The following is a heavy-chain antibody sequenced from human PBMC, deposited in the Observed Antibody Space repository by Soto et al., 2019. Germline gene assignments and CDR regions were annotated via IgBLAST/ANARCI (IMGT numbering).Heavy chain of an antibody. CDR1: GYTFSTYG. D-gene: IGHD1-1*01. CDR2: LNGGTGQT. Sequence: ASVKVFFKASGYTFSTYGMHWVRQAPGQSLEWMGWLNGGTGQTRYSQRFQDRVIITRDTSASTGYMELSSLRSEDTAVYYCARGKGMEENYFYYGLDIWG. J-gene: IGHJ6*02. V-gene: IGHV1-3*01. CDR3: ARGKGMEENYFYYGLDI.